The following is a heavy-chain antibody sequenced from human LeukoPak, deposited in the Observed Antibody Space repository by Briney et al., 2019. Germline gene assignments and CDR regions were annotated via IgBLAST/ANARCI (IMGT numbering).Heavy chain of an antibody. V-gene: IGHV1-2*02. Sequence: GASVKVSCKASGYTFTGYYMHWVRHAPGERLEWMGWINPNSGGTNYAQKFQGRVTMTRDTSISTAYMELSRLRSDDTAVYYCARGSRIAARQSLQIFDYWGQGTLVSVSS. CDR1: GYTFTGYY. D-gene: IGHD6-6*01. CDR2: INPNSGGT. J-gene: IGHJ4*02. CDR3: ARGSRIAARQSLQIFDY.